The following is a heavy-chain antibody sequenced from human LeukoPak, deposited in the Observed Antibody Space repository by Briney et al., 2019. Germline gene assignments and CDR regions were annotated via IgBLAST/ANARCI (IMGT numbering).Heavy chain of an antibody. Sequence: GGSLRLSCAASGFTFSSYWMSWVHQAPGKGLEWVANIKQDGSEKYYVDSVKGRFTISRDNAKNSLYLQMNSLRAEDTAVYYCARVYGVRGDSSGPAGYWGQGTLVTVSS. D-gene: IGHD3-22*01. J-gene: IGHJ4*02. CDR1: GFTFSSYW. V-gene: IGHV3-7*01. CDR3: ARVYGVRGDSSGPAGY. CDR2: IKQDGSEK.